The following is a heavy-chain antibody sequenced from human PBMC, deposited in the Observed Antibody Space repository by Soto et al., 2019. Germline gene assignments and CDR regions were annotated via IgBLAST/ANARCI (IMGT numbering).Heavy chain of an antibody. Sequence: ASVKVSCKASGYSFNRYYIHWVRQAPGQGLEWLGWISPNTGSTTYAQKFRGRVTMTRDTSLSTAYMELSSLTSDDTGVYYCARASQMVINPYYYGMDIWGQGTTVTVSS. CDR1: GYSFNRYY. J-gene: IGHJ6*02. D-gene: IGHD3-22*01. V-gene: IGHV1-2*02. CDR3: ARASQMVINPYYYGMDI. CDR2: ISPNTGST.